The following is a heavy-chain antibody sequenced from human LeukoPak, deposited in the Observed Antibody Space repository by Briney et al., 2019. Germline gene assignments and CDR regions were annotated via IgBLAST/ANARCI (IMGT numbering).Heavy chain of an antibody. Sequence: SETLSLTCTVSGGSISSYYWSWIRQPAGKGLEWIGRIYTSGSTNYNPSLKSRVTMSVDTSKNQFSLKLSSVTAADTAVYYCARGLALGTVTGWFDPWGQGTLVTVSS. CDR3: ARGLALGTVTGWFDP. D-gene: IGHD7-27*01. CDR1: GGSISSYY. J-gene: IGHJ5*02. V-gene: IGHV4-4*07. CDR2: IYTSGST.